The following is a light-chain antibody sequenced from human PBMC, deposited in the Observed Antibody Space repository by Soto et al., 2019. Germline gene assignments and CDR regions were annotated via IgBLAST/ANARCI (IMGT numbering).Light chain of an antibody. CDR1: QCVSTK. Sequence: EIVMTQSPVILSVSPGERATLSCRASQCVSTKLAWYQQKPGQAPRLLIYGASTRVTGIPASFSGSGSGTEFTLTISSLQSEDFAVYHCQQYESWPYTFGQGTKLEIK. V-gene: IGKV3-15*01. J-gene: IGKJ2*01. CDR2: GAS. CDR3: QQYESWPYT.